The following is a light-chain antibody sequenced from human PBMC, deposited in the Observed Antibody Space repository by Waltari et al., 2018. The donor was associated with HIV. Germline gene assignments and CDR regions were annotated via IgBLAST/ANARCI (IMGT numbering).Light chain of an antibody. CDR1: SGDIGGYSF. V-gene: IGLV2-8*01. Sequence: QSALTQPPSASGSPGQSVTISCAGGSGDIGGYSFVSWYHQHPGKAPKLLIYEVSKRPSGVPDRFSGAKSGNTASLTVSGLRAEDEAEYFCSAYGGRHNILFGGGTTLTVL. CDR2: EVS. CDR3: SAYGGRHNIL. J-gene: IGLJ2*01.